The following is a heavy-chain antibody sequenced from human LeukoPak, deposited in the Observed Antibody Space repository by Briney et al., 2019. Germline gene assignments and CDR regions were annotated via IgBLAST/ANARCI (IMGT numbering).Heavy chain of an antibody. CDR2: IIPILGIA. D-gene: IGHD5-18*01. Sequence: SVKVSCKASGGTFSSYAISWVRQAPGQGLEWMGRIIPILGIANYAQKFQGRVTITADKSTSTAYMELSSLRSEDTAVYYCARASNGYSYGYPSYYYMGVWGKGTTVTVSS. CDR3: ARASNGYSYGYPSYYYMGV. V-gene: IGHV1-69*04. J-gene: IGHJ6*03. CDR1: GGTFSSYA.